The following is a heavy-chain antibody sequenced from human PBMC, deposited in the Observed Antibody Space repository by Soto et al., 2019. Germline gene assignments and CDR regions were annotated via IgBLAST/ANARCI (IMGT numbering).Heavy chain of an antibody. J-gene: IGHJ3*02. Sequence: SETLSLTCTVSGGSIISGDYYFSWIRQPPWKGLEWIGYIYYSGSTYYNPSLKSRVTISVDTSKNQFSLKLSSVTAADTAVYYCARDRGYYDSSGPIWGQGTMVTVSS. CDR3: ARDRGYYDSSGPI. CDR2: IYYSGST. V-gene: IGHV4-30-4*01. D-gene: IGHD3-22*01. CDR1: GGSIISGDYY.